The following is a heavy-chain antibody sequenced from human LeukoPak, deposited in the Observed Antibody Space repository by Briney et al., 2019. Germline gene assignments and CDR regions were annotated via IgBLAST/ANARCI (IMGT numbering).Heavy chain of an antibody. V-gene: IGHV3-74*01. J-gene: IGHJ5*02. Sequence: GGSLRLSCAASGFTFSSYWMHWVRQAPGEGLVWVSRINSDGGSTSYADSVKGRFTISRDNAENTLYLQMNSLRAEDTAVYYCAKDRGAYYDSSGIPWGQGTLVTVSS. CDR3: AKDRGAYYDSSGIP. CDR1: GFTFSSYW. D-gene: IGHD3-22*01. CDR2: INSDGGST.